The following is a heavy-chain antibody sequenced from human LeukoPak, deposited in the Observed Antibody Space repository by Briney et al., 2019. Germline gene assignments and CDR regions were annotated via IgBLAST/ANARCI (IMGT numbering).Heavy chain of an antibody. CDR2: INPNSGGT. Sequence: ASVKVSCKASGYTLTGYYMHWVRQAPGQGLEWMGWINPNSGGTNYAQKFQGRVTMTRDTSISTAYMELSRLRSDDTAVYYCARDVCSGGSCYSGGYYFDYWGQGTLVTVSS. CDR3: ARDVCSGGSCYSGGYYFDY. J-gene: IGHJ4*02. V-gene: IGHV1-2*02. CDR1: GYTLTGYY. D-gene: IGHD2-15*01.